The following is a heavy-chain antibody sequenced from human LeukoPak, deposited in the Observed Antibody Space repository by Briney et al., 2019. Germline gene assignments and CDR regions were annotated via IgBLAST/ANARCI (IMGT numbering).Heavy chain of an antibody. CDR1: GFTFSSYS. D-gene: IGHD4-17*01. J-gene: IGHJ4*02. CDR2: ISSSSSYI. V-gene: IGHV3-21*04. Sequence: GGSLRLSCAASGFTFSSYSMNWVRQAPGKGLEWVSSISSSSSYIYYADSVKGRFTISRDNAKNSLYLQMNSLRAEDTALYYCAARGYGDYSFDYWGQGTLVTVSS. CDR3: AARGYGDYSFDY.